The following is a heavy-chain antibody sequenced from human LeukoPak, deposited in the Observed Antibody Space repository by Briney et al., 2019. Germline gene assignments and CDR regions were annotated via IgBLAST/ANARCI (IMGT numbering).Heavy chain of an antibody. D-gene: IGHD2-21*01. J-gene: IGHJ4*01. V-gene: IGHV3-23*01. CDR3: AKAPVTSCRGAYCYPFDY. Sequence: PGGSLRLSCTASGLSLHSYAISWVRQVPGKGLEWVSASSSSDDGKWYADSVRGRFTISRDTSKNTVYLQMNSLRVEDAGVYYCAKAPVTSCRGAYCYPFDYWGHGTLVTVSS. CDR1: GLSLHSYA. CDR2: SSSSDDGK.